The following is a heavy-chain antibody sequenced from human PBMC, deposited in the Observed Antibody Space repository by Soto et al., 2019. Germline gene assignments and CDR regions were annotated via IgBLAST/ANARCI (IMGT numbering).Heavy chain of an antibody. CDR2: TYYRSKWYN. V-gene: IGHV6-1*01. CDR3: ARVPTRTYGMDV. J-gene: IGHJ6*02. CDR1: GESVSSNSAA. D-gene: IGHD5-12*01. Sequence: SQTRSLTCAISGESVSSNSAAWNWIRQSPSRGLEWLGRTYYRSKWYNDYAVSVKSRITINPDTSKNQFSLQLNSVTPEDTAVYYCARVPTRTYGMDVWGQGTTVTVSS.